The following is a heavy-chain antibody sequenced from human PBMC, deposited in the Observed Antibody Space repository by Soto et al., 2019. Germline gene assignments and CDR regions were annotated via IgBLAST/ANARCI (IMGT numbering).Heavy chain of an antibody. CDR3: ARGGVSTRTFDY. CDR2: IYPSDSDT. CDR1: GYNFAGYW. V-gene: IGHV5-51*01. Sequence: RESLKISCKGSGYNFAGYWIAWVRQMPGKGLELMGIIYPSDSDTRYRPSFQGQVTISADKSISSAYLQWSSLRASDTAMYYCARGGVSTRTFDYWGQGTPVTVS. D-gene: IGHD3-3*01. J-gene: IGHJ4*02.